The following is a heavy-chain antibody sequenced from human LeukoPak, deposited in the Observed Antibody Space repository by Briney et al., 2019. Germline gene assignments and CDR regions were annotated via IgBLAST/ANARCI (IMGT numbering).Heavy chain of an antibody. Sequence: SETLSLTCTVSGGSISSYYWSWIRQPPGKGLEWIGYIYYSGSTNYNPSLKSRVTISVDTSKNQFSLKLSSVTAADTAVYYCARGKTTVTTYDYWGQGTLVTISS. J-gene: IGHJ4*02. CDR3: ARGKTTVTTYDY. D-gene: IGHD4-17*01. CDR2: IYYSGST. CDR1: GGSISSYY. V-gene: IGHV4-59*01.